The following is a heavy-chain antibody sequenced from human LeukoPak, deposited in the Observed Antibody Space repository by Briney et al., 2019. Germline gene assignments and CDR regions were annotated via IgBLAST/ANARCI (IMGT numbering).Heavy chain of an antibody. V-gene: IGHV4-30-2*01. CDR1: GGSISSGGYS. CDR2: IYHSGST. J-gene: IGHJ5*02. CDR3: ARGVRRHNWFDP. Sequence: SQTLSLTCAVSGGSISSGGYSWSWIRQPPGKGLEWIGYIYHSGSTYYNPSLKSRVTISVDRSKNQFSLKLSFVTAADTAVYYCARGVRRHNWFDPWGQGTLVTVSS. D-gene: IGHD4-23*01.